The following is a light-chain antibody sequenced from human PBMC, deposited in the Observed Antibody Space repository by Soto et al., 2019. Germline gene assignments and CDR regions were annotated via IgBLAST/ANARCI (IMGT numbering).Light chain of an antibody. V-gene: IGLV2-23*01. Sequence: QSALTQPASVSGSPGQSITISCTGTSSDVASYDLVSWYQQHPGKAPKLMIYEGTKRPSGVSDRFSGSNSGNTASLTISGLQAEDEGDYYCCSYVGSSSPDIFGGGTKLTVL. CDR1: SSDVASYDL. CDR2: EGT. J-gene: IGLJ2*01. CDR3: CSYVGSSSPDI.